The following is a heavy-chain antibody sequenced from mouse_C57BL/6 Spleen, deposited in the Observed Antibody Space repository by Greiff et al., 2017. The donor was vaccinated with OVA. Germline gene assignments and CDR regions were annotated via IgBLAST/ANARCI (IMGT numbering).Heavy chain of an antibody. CDR2: INPSSGYT. CDR1: GYTFTSYW. J-gene: IGHJ2*01. D-gene: IGHD1-1*02. Sequence: QVQLKQSGAELAKPGASVKLSCKASGYTFTSYWMHWVKQRPGQGLEWNGYINPSSGYTKYNQKFKDKATLTADKSSSTAYMQLSSLTYEDSAVYYCASTMPPDYWGQGTTLTVSS. V-gene: IGHV1-7*01. CDR3: ASTMPPDY.